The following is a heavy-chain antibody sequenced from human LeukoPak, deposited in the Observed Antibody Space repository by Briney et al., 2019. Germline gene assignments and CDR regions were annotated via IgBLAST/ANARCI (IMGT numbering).Heavy chain of an antibody. CDR2: INSDGSST. J-gene: IGHJ4*02. V-gene: IGHV3-74*01. D-gene: IGHD4-17*01. CDR3: AGGKATVKDY. CDR1: GFTFSSYW. Sequence: GGSLRLSCGASGFTFSSYWMHWVRQAPGKGLVWVSRINSDGSSTSYADSAKGRFTISRDNAKNTLYLQMNSLRAEDTAVYYCAGGKATVKDYWGQGTLVTVSS.